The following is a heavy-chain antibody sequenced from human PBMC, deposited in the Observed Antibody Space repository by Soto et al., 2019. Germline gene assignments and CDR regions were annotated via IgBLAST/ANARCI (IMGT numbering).Heavy chain of an antibody. Sequence: ASVKVSCKASGYMFSTYAMHWVRQAPGQGLEWMGWINAGNGNTKYSQKFQGRVTITRDTSASTAYMELSSLRSEVTAVYYCARVSRVFQAYWGQGTLVTVSS. CDR2: INAGNGNT. J-gene: IGHJ4*02. CDR1: GYMFSTYA. V-gene: IGHV1-3*01. D-gene: IGHD2-8*01. CDR3: ARVSRVFQAY.